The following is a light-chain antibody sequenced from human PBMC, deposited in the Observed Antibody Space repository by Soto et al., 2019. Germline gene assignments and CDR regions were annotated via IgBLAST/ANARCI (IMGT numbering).Light chain of an antibody. J-gene: IGLJ3*02. CDR3: SSYAGTNNWV. CDR2: EVN. CDR1: SSDVGGYKY. V-gene: IGLV2-8*01. Sequence: QSALTQPPSASGSLGQSVTISCTGTSSDVGGYKYASWYQQHPGKAPKVMIYEVNKRPSGVPDRFSGSKSGNTASLTVSGLQAEDEADYYCSSYAGTNNWVFGGGTKLTVL.